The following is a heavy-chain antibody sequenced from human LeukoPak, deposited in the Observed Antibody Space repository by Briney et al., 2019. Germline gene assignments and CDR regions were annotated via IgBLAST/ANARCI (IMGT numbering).Heavy chain of an antibody. CDR1: GVSISSYS. D-gene: IGHD6-6*01. CDR2: IYHRGST. J-gene: IGHJ4*02. V-gene: IGHV4-59*08. CDR3: ARKLIVSSSYFDY. Sequence: SETLSLTCTVSGVSISSYSWTWIRQPPGKGLEWIGYIYHRGSTNYNPSLKSRVTISVDTSKNQFSLKLSSVTAADTAVYYCARKLIVSSSYFDYWGQGTLVTVSS.